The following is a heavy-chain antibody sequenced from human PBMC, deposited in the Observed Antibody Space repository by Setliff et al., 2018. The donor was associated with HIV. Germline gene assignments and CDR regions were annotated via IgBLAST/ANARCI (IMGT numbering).Heavy chain of an antibody. J-gene: IGHJ4*02. CDR3: AQSWSGVVHY. D-gene: IGHD3-10*01. CDR1: GGSISSGGYY. CDR2: IYYNVNN. V-gene: IGHV4-61*05. Sequence: PSETLSLTCTVSGGSISSGGYYWSWIRQPPGKGLEWIGFIYYNVNNNYNPSLKSRFTISRDNAKNSLYLQMNSLRAEDTAVYYCAQSWSGVVHYWGRGTLVTVSS.